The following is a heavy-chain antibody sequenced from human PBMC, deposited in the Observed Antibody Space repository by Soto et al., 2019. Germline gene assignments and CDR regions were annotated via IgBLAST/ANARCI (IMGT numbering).Heavy chain of an antibody. D-gene: IGHD3-3*01. V-gene: IGHV3-74*01. CDR1: GFTFSSYW. Sequence: EVQLVESGGGLVQPGGSLRLSCAASGFTFSSYWMHWVRQAPGKGLVWVSRINGDGSSTTHADSVRGRFTISRDHTKNTLYLQMNSLRAEDTAVYYCTRDAYYDFWSGYSAYYYYYMDVWGKGTTVTVSS. CDR2: INGDGSST. CDR3: TRDAYYDFWSGYSAYYYYYMDV. J-gene: IGHJ6*03.